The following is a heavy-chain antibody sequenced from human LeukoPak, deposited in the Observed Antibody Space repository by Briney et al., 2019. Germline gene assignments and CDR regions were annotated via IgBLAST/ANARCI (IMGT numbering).Heavy chain of an antibody. D-gene: IGHD1-26*01. J-gene: IGHJ4*02. CDR3: ARVPGGATFDY. CDR2: IYSDGITT. Sequence: PGGSLRLSCVASGFTFSNYWMHWVRQAPGKGLVWVSRIYSDGITTTYADSVKGRFTISRENAKNTLYLQMNSLRVEDTAVYYCARVPGGATFDYWGQGTLVTVSS. V-gene: IGHV3-74*01. CDR1: GFTFSNYW.